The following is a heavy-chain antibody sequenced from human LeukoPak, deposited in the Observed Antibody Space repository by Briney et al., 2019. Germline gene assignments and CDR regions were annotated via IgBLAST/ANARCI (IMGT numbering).Heavy chain of an antibody. V-gene: IGHV1-2*02. J-gene: IGHJ5*02. D-gene: IGHD6-13*01. CDR1: GYTFTGYY. Sequence: ASVKVSCKASGYTFTGYYMHWVRQAPGQGLEWMGWINPNSGGTNYAQKFQGRVTMTRDTSIGTAYMELSRLRSDDTAVYYCARPSIAAETWFDPWGQGTLATVSS. CDR2: INPNSGGT. CDR3: ARPSIAAETWFDP.